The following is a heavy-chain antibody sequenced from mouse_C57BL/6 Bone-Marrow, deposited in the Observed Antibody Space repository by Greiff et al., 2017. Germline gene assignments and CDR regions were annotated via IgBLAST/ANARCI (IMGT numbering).Heavy chain of an antibody. CDR2: IYPRSGNT. CDR1: GYTFTSYG. Sequence: QVQLKQSGAELARPGASVKLSCKASGYTFTSYGISWVKQRTGQGLEWIGEIYPRSGNTYYNEKFKGKATLTADKSSSTAYMELRSLTSEDSAVYFCARVLGFDVWGTGTTVTVSS. CDR3: ARVLGFDV. J-gene: IGHJ1*03. V-gene: IGHV1-81*01.